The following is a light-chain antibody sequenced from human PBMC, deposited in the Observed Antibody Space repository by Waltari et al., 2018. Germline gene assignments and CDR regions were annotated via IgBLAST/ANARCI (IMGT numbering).Light chain of an antibody. J-gene: IGKJ1*01. Sequence: EIVLTQSPGTLSLSPGERATLSCRASQSVGRYLAWYKQQHVQAPRLLIYDASTRATGIPDRFSGGGSGTDFSLTISRLEPEDFAVYYCQMYVRLPVTFGQGTKVEI. CDR3: QMYVRLPVT. CDR2: DAS. CDR1: QSVGRY. V-gene: IGKV3-20*01.